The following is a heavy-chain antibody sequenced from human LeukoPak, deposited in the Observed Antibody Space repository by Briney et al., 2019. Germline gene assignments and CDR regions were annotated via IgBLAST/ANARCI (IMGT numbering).Heavy chain of an antibody. CDR2: INHSGST. CDR3: ARGPGYCSSTSCRLFDY. Sequence: PSETLSLTCTVSGGSISTYYWSWIRQPPGKGLEWIGEINHSGSTNYNPSLKSRVTISVDTSKNQFSLKLSSVTAADTAVYYCARGPGYCSSTSCRLFDYWGQGTLVTVSS. V-gene: IGHV4-34*01. CDR1: GGSISTYY. J-gene: IGHJ4*02. D-gene: IGHD2-2*03.